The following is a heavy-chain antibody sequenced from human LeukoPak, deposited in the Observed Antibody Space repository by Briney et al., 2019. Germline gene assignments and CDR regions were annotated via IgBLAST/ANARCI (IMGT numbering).Heavy chain of an antibody. CDR2: ISYDGSNK. D-gene: IGHD2-8*01. J-gene: IGHJ5*02. Sequence: QPGGSLRLSCAASGFTFSSYGMHWVRQAPGKGLEWVAVISYDGSNKYYADSVKGRFTISRDNSKNTLYLQMNSLRAEDTAVYYCAKVWQPTKENWFDPWGQGTLVTVSS. CDR3: AKVWQPTKENWFDP. V-gene: IGHV3-30*18. CDR1: GFTFSSYG.